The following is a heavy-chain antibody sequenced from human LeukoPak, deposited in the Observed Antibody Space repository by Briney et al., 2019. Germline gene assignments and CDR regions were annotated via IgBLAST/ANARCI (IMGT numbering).Heavy chain of an antibody. D-gene: IGHD2-2*01. CDR3: AREKDCSSTSCYDMGNMDV. CDR2: INPNSGGT. J-gene: IGHJ6*03. CDR1: GYTFTGYY. V-gene: IGHV1-2*02. Sequence: GASVKVSCKASGYTFTGYYMHWVRQAPGQGLEWMGWINPNSGGTNYAQEFQGRVTMTRDTSISTAYMELSRLRSDDTAVYYCAREKDCSSTSCYDMGNMDVWGKGTTVTISS.